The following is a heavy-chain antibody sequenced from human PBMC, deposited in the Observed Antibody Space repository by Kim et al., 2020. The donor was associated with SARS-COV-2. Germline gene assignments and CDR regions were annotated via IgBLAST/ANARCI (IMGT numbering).Heavy chain of an antibody. CDR1: GYTFTSYG. CDR3: ARDRPSYYDILTGWFATPADAVDI. CDR2: ISAYNGNT. D-gene: IGHD3-9*01. V-gene: IGHV1-18*04. J-gene: IGHJ3*02. Sequence: ASVKVSCKASGYTFTSYGISWVRQAPGQGLEWMGWISAYNGNTNYAQKLQGRVTMTTDTSTSTAYMELRSLRSDDTAVYYCARDRPSYYDILTGWFATPADAVDIWGQGTMVTVSS.